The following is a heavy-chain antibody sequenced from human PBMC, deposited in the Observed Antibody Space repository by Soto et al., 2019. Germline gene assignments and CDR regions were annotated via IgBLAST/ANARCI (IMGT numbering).Heavy chain of an antibody. V-gene: IGHV1-18*01. CDR3: ARAGKYYDASGSAN. J-gene: IGHJ4*02. D-gene: IGHD3-22*01. CDR1: GYSFATSG. Sequence: QVKLVQSGAEVKKPGASIKVSCKASGYSFATSGMTWVRQAPGQGLEWVGWISAYNGNSNYDQNLQDRVTMTTNTSPTTAYLELRTLRSDDSAVYYWARAGKYYDASGSANWGQGTLVTVSS. CDR2: ISAYNGNS.